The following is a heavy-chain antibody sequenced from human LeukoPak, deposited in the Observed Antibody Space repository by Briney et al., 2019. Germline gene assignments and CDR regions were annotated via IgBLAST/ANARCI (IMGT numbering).Heavy chain of an antibody. D-gene: IGHD3-22*01. Sequence: GGSLRLSCAASGFTFSSYGMHWVRQAPGKGLEWVAVISYDGSNKYYADSVKGRFTISRDNSKNTLYLQMNSLRAEDTAVYYCAKALPPMIVVVITPYYFDYWGQGTLVTVSS. CDR1: GFTFSSYG. J-gene: IGHJ4*02. CDR2: ISYDGSNK. V-gene: IGHV3-30*18. CDR3: AKALPPMIVVVITPYYFDY.